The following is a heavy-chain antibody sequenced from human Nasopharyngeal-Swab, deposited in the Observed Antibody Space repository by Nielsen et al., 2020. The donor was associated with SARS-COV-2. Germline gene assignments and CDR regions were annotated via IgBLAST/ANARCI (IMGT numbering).Heavy chain of an antibody. D-gene: IGHD3-3*01. V-gene: IGHV3-23*01. J-gene: IGHJ4*02. Sequence: WIRQPPGKGLERVSAISGSGGSTYYADSVKGRFTISRDDSKNTLYLQMNSLRAEDTAVYYCAKEPFYDFWSGYYWDYWGQGTLVTVSS. CDR3: AKEPFYDFWSGYYWDY. CDR2: ISGSGGST.